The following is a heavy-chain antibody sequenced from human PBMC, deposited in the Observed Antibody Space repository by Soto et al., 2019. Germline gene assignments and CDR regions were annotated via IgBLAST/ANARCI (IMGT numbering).Heavy chain of an antibody. Sequence: QVQLVQSGAEVKKPGSSVKVSCKASGGTFSSYTISWVRQAPGQGLEWMGSIIPILGIANYAQKFKGRVTITEDKSTSTAYMELSSLRSADTAVDYCASVDYIWGSYRPFDYWGQGTLVTVSS. D-gene: IGHD3-16*02. CDR3: ASVDYIWGSYRPFDY. CDR1: GGTFSSYT. V-gene: IGHV1-69*02. J-gene: IGHJ4*02. CDR2: IIPILGIA.